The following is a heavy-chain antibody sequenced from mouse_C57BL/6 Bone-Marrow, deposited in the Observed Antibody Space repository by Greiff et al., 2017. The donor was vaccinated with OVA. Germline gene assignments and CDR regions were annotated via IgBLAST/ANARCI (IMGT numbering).Heavy chain of an antibody. Sequence: QVQLKESGAELVRPGASVTLSCKASGYTFTDYEMHWVKQTPVHGLEWIGAIDPETGGTAYNQKFKGKAILTADKSSSTAYMELRSLTSEDSAVYYCTNYYYGSSWFAYWGQGPLVTVSA. CDR2: IDPETGGT. CDR1: GYTFTDYE. CDR3: TNYYYGSSWFAY. J-gene: IGHJ3*01. V-gene: IGHV1-15*01. D-gene: IGHD1-1*01.